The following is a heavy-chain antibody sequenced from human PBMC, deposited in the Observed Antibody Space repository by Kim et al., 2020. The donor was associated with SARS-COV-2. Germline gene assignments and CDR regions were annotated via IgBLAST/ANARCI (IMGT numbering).Heavy chain of an antibody. D-gene: IGHD1-1*01. J-gene: IGHJ4*02. Sequence: GGSLRLSCAASGFTFSSYGMHWVRQAPGKGQEWVAVIWYDGSNKYYADSVKGRFTISRDNSKNTLYLQMNSLRAEDTAVYYCARDGRYSNDYWGQGTLGTVSS. CDR3: ARDGRYSNDY. V-gene: IGHV3-33*01. CDR2: IWYDGSNK. CDR1: GFTFSSYG.